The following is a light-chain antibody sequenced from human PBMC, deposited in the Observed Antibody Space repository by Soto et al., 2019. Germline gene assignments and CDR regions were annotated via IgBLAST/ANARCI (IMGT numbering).Light chain of an antibody. Sequence: QSALTQPASVSGSPGQSITMSSTGTSSDVGGYNYVSWYQQHPGKAPKLMIYDVTYRPSGISNRFSGSKSGNTASLTISGVQAEDEADYYCSSYTSSITFGVVFGGGTKLTVL. V-gene: IGLV2-14*03. CDR1: SSDVGGYNY. CDR2: DVT. J-gene: IGLJ2*01. CDR3: SSYTSSITFGVV.